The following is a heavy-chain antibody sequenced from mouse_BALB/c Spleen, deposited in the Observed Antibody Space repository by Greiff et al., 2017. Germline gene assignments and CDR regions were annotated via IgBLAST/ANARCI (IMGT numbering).Heavy chain of an antibody. J-gene: IGHJ3*01. D-gene: IGHD4-1*01. Sequence: VQLQESGAELARPGASVKLSCKASGYTFTSYWMQWVKQRPGQGLEWIGAIYPGDGDTRYTQKFKGKATLTADKSSSTAYMQLSSLASEDSAVYYCYTGPWFAYWGQGTLVTVSA. CDR1: GYTFTSYW. V-gene: IGHV1-87*01. CDR2: IYPGDGDT. CDR3: YTGPWFAY.